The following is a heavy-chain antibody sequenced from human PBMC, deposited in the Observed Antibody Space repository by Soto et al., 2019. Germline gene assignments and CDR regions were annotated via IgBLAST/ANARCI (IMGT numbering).Heavy chain of an antibody. CDR2: IYPGDSDT. CDR1: GYSFTSYW. D-gene: IGHD3-10*02. CDR3: YYYSAMDV. Sequence: PGESLKISCKGSGYSFTSYWIGWVRQMPGKGLEWMGIIYPGDSDTRYSPSFQGQVTISADKSISTAADTAVHYCVRHATDHTAYYYSAMDVWGQGTTVTVSS. J-gene: IGHJ6*02. V-gene: IGHV5-51*01.